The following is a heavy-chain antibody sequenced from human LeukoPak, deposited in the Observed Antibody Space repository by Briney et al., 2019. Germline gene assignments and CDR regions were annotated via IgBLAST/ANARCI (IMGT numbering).Heavy chain of an antibody. V-gene: IGHV4-30-4*01. Sequence: PSETLSLTCTVSGGSVSSGDYYWSWIRQPPRKGLGWIGYIYYSGSAYYNPSLKSRVTISLDTSKNQFSLKLSSVTAADTAVYYCARSNGSGSYRYFHHWGQGTLVTVSS. CDR3: ARSNGSGSYRYFHH. CDR1: GGSVSSGDYY. D-gene: IGHD3-10*01. CDR2: IYYSGSA. J-gene: IGHJ1*01.